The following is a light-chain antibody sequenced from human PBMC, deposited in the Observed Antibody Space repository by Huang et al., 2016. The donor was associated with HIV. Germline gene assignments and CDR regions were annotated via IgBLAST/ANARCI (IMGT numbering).Light chain of an antibody. CDR3: QQYYNTPT. CDR1: QNILYSSNNKNY. CDR2: WAS. Sequence: DIVMTQSPDSLTVSLGEKATINFKSSQNILYSSNNKNYLAWYQQKSGQPPRLLIYWASTRESGVPDRFSGSGSGTEFTLTISSLQAEDVAVYYCQQYYNTPTFGQGTKVEIK. V-gene: IGKV4-1*01. J-gene: IGKJ1*01.